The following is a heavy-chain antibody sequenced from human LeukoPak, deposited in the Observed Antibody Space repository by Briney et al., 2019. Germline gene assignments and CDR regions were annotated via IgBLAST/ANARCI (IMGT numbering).Heavy chain of an antibody. V-gene: IGHV3-23*01. Sequence: GGSLRLSCAASGFTFSSYAMSWVRQAPGKGLKWVSAISGSGGSTHYADSVKGRFTISRDNSKNTLYLQMNSLRAEDTAVYYCAKNRGYYNPYFDYWGQGTLVTVSS. D-gene: IGHD3-9*01. CDR2: ISGSGGST. J-gene: IGHJ4*02. CDR1: GFTFSSYA. CDR3: AKNRGYYNPYFDY.